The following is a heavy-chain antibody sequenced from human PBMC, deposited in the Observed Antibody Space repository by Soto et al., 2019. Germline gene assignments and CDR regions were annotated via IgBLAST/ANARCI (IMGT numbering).Heavy chain of an antibody. V-gene: IGHV1-18*01. J-gene: IGHJ4*02. CDR3: ARDHPWYYYDSSYFDY. D-gene: IGHD3-22*01. CDR1: GYTFTSDG. CDR2: ISAYNGNT. Sequence: ASVKVSCKASGYTFTSDGISWVRQAPGQGLEWMGWISAYNGNTNYAQKLQGRVTMTTDTSTSTAYMELRSLRSDDTAVYYCARDHPWYYYDSSYFDYWGQGTLVTVSS.